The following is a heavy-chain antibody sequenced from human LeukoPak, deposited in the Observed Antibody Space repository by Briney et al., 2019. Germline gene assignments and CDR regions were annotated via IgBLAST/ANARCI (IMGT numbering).Heavy chain of an antibody. D-gene: IGHD6-6*01. J-gene: IGHJ4*02. CDR2: ISSSGSTI. Sequence: PGGSLRLSCAASGFTFSSYEMNWVRQAPGKGLEWVSYISSSGSTIYYADSVKGRFTISRDNSKNTLYLQMNSLRAEDTAVYYCARGAARPTENLDYWGQGTLVTVSS. CDR1: GFTFSSYE. V-gene: IGHV3-48*03. CDR3: ARGAARPTENLDY.